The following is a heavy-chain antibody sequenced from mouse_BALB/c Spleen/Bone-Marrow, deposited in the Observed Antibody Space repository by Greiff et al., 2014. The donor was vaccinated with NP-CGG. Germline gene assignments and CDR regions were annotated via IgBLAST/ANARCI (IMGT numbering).Heavy chain of an antibody. CDR3: AREVRAPWYAMDY. V-gene: IGHV1-67*01. CDR1: GYTFTDYA. D-gene: IGHD2-14*01. CDR2: ISTYNGNT. J-gene: IGHJ4*01. Sequence: VKLMESGPEVVRPGVSVKISCKGSGYTFTDYAMHWVKQSHAKSLERIGVISTYNGNTNYNQKFKGKATMTVDKSSSTAYMELARLTSEDSAIYYCAREVRAPWYAMDYWGQGTSVTVSS.